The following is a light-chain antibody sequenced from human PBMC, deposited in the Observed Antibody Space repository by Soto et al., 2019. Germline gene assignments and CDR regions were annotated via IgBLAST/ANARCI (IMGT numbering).Light chain of an antibody. V-gene: IGLV1-40*01. Sequence: QSVLTRPPSVSGAPGQRVTISCTGGSSNIGAGYDVHWYQQLPGTAPKLLIYGNSNRPSGVPDRFSGSKSGTSASLAITGLQAEDEADYYCQSYDSSLSAFYVFGTGTKVTVL. CDR2: GNS. CDR3: QSYDSSLSAFYV. CDR1: SSNIGAGYD. J-gene: IGLJ1*01.